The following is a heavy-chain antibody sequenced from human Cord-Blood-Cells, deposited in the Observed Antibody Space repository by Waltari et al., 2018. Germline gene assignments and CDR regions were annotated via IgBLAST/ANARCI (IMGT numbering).Heavy chain of an antibody. Sequence: QVQLQQWGAGLLKPSETLSLTCAVYGGSFSGYYWSWIRQPPGKGLEWIGEINHSGSTNYNPSLKSLVTISVDTSKNQFSLKLSSVTAADTAVYYCARWRVSSSSLDYWGQGTLVTVSS. CDR2: INHSGST. D-gene: IGHD6-6*01. V-gene: IGHV4-34*01. J-gene: IGHJ4*02. CDR1: GGSFSGYY. CDR3: ARWRVSSSSLDY.